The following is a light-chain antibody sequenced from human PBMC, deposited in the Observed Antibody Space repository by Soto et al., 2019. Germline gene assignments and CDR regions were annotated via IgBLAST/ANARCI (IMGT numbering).Light chain of an antibody. Sequence: EIVLTQSPVTLSLSPGERATLSCRASQSVSSYFAWYQQKPGQAPRLLIYDASNRATGIPPRFRGSGSGTDFTLTISSLEPEDCAVYYCQQRSSWPLTFGQGTKVEIK. V-gene: IGKV3-11*01. CDR1: QSVSSY. CDR2: DAS. CDR3: QQRSSWPLT. J-gene: IGKJ1*01.